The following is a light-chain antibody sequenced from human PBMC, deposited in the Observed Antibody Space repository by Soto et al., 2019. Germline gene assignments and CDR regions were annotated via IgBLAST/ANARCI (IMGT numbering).Light chain of an antibody. CDR3: ATWDSTLTVLVV. J-gene: IGLJ2*01. CDR2: DNN. V-gene: IGLV1-51*01. Sequence: QSVLTQPPSVSAAPGQKVTISCSGSSSNIGSNYVYWYQQLPGTAPKLLIYDNNKRPSGIPDRFSGSKSGTSATLGITGLQTGDEADYYCATWDSTLTVLVVFGGGTQLTVL. CDR1: SSNIGSNY.